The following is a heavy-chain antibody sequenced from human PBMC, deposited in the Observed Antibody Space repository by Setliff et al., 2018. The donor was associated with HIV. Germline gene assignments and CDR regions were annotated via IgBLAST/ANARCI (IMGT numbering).Heavy chain of an antibody. D-gene: IGHD6-19*01. J-gene: IGHJ4*02. V-gene: IGHV3-20*04. Sequence: GGSLRLSCAASGFTFDDYGMTWVRQAPGKGLEWLSGISWNGGSTGHADPVQGRFTISRDNAKNSPYLQRNSRGAEDTALYYCGGGQGVSGTGYFDYWGQGTLVTVSS. CDR1: GFTFDDYG. CDR3: GGGQGVSGTGYFDY. CDR2: ISWNGGST.